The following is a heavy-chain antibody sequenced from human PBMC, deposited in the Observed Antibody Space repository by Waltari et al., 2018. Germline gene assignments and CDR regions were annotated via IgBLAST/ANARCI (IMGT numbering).Heavy chain of an antibody. CDR2: IKSKTDDGTT. J-gene: IGHJ6*02. CDR3: TTGFLLLDV. Sequence: EVQLVESGGGLVKPGGSLRLSCAASGFTFSNAWMTWVRQAPGKGLEWVGRIKSKTDDGTTDYAAPVKGRFTISRDDSKNTLYLQMNSLKTEDTAVYYCTTGFLLLDVWGQGTTVTVSS. D-gene: IGHD2-15*01. CDR1: GFTFSNAW. V-gene: IGHV3-15*01.